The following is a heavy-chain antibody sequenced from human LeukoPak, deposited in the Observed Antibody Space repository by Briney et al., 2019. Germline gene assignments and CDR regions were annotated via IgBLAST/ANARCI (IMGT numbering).Heavy chain of an antibody. V-gene: IGHV4-39*01. J-gene: IGHJ4*02. Sequence: SETLSLTCTVSGGSITNSDYFWGWIRQPPGKGLEWMGNVDYSGRPHRNPSLMGRVTINADRSRNQFSLDLSSVTAADTAVYFCARLDASLAHLSGSFPDYWGQGALVTVSS. CDR3: ARLDASLAHLSGSFPDY. CDR2: VDYSGRP. D-gene: IGHD3-10*01. CDR1: GGSITNSDYF.